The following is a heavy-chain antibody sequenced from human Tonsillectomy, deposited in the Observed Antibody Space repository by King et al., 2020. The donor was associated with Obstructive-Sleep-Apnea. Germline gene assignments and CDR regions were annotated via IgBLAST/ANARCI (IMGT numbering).Heavy chain of an antibody. D-gene: IGHD1-26*01. J-gene: IGHJ5*02. CDR3: AKGSITWDNWFDP. V-gene: IGHV3-43*01. CDR2: ISWDGSNR. CDR1: GFTFDDYT. Sequence: QLVQSGGAVIQPGGSLRLSCAASGFTFDDYTMHWVRQVPGKGLEWVSLISWDGSNRYYADSVKGRFTISRDNSKNSLYLQMNNLRTEDTALYHCAKGSITWDNWFDPWGQGTLVTVSS.